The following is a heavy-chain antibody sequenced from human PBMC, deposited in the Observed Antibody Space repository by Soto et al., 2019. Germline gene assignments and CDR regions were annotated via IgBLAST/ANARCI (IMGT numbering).Heavy chain of an antibody. CDR1: GGAFSIYA. V-gene: IGHV1-69*13. J-gene: IGHJ4*02. Sequence: SVNVSCKAAGGAFSIYAISWVRQAPGQGLEWMGGIIPIFGTANYAQKFQGRVTITADESTSTAYMELSSLRSEDTAVYYCAGALTYYYDSSGYCCLAYWGQGTLVTVSS. CDR3: AGALTYYYDSSGYCCLAY. CDR2: IIPIFGTA. D-gene: IGHD3-22*01.